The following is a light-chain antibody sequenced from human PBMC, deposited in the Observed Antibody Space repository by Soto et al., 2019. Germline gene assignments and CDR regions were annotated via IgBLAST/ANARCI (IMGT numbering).Light chain of an antibody. J-gene: IGKJ1*01. Sequence: AIQMTQSPSSLSASVGDRVTITCRASQGIRNDLGWYQQKPGKAPKLLIYAASSLQSGVPSRFRGSGYGTDFTLTISSLQPEDFATYYCLQDYNYPRTLGQGTKVDIK. V-gene: IGKV1-6*01. CDR3: LQDYNYPRT. CDR1: QGIRND. CDR2: AAS.